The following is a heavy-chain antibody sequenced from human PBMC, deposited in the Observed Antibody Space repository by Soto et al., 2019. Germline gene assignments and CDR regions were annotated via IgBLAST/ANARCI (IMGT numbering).Heavy chain of an antibody. Sequence: PSETLSLTCTVSGGSISSYYWSWIRQPPGKGLEWIGYIYFRGTTSYNPSLKSRVTMSADTSKNQFSLKLNSVTAAATAVYYCARMNPYATGVYPFDYGGQGPRVTVSS. D-gene: IGHD1-1*01. CDR3: ARMNPYATGVYPFDY. V-gene: IGHV4-59*01. CDR2: IYFRGTT. J-gene: IGHJ4*02. CDR1: GGSISSYY.